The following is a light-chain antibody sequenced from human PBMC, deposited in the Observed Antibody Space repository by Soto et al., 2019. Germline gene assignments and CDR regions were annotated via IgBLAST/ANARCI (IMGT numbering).Light chain of an antibody. Sequence: EIVFTQSPGTLSLSPGERATLSCRASQSVSSYLAWYQQKPGQAPRLLIYDASNRATGIPARFSGSGSGTDFTLTISSLEPEDFAVYYCQQRSNWPPSITFGQGTRLEIK. J-gene: IGKJ5*01. CDR2: DAS. CDR1: QSVSSY. V-gene: IGKV3-11*01. CDR3: QQRSNWPPSIT.